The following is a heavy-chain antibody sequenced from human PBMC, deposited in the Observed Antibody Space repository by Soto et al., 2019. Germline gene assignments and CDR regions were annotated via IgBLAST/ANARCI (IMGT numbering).Heavy chain of an antibody. CDR1: GDSFTSYW. V-gene: IGHV5-10-1*01. CDR3: ARIPAPDSDSLRGYFDY. Sequence: GESLKISCMGFGDSFTSYWIRWVRQMPGKGLEWMGRIDPSDSYTNYSPSFQGHVTISADKSISTAYLQWSSLKASDTSMYYCARIPAPDSDSLRGYFDYWGQGPLFT. CDR2: IDPSDSYT. D-gene: IGHD3-3*01. J-gene: IGHJ4*02.